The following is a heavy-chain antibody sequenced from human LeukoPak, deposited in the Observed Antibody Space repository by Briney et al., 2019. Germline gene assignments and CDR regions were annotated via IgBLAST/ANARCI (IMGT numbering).Heavy chain of an antibody. D-gene: IGHD3-10*01. J-gene: IGHJ5*02. V-gene: IGHV1-2*02. Sequence: ASVKVSFKASGYTFTGYYMHWVRQAPGQGLEWMGWINPNSGGTNYAQKFQGRVTMTRDTSISTAYMELSRLRSDDTAVYYCARGGSGSYYHWFDPWGQGTLVTVSS. CDR1: GYTFTGYY. CDR3: ARGGSGSYYHWFDP. CDR2: INPNSGGT.